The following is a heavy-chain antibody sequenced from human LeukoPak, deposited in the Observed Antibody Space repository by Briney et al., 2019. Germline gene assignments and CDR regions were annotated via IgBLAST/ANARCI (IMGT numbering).Heavy chain of an antibody. Sequence: SETLSLTCTVSGGSISSSSYYWGWIRQPPGKGLEWIGSIYYSGSTYYNPSLKSRVTISEDTSKNQFSLKLSSVTAADTAVYYCARAVEIGYSSGWYDYWGQGTLVTVSS. CDR1: GGSISSSSYY. V-gene: IGHV4-39*07. J-gene: IGHJ4*02. D-gene: IGHD6-19*01. CDR3: ARAVEIGYSSGWYDY. CDR2: IYYSGST.